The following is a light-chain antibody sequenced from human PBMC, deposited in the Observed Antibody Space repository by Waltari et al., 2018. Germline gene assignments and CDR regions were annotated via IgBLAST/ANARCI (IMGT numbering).Light chain of an antibody. J-gene: IGKJ1*01. CDR1: HSVGTH. CDR3: QQYNSYSWT. CDR2: AAS. Sequence: EIVMTQSPIILSVSPGERATLPCRASHSVGTHLAWYQQRPGQPPRLVIFAASTRATGVPVRFSGSGSGTEFTLTISSLQSEDFATYYCQQYNSYSWTFGQGTKVEIK. V-gene: IGKV3-15*01.